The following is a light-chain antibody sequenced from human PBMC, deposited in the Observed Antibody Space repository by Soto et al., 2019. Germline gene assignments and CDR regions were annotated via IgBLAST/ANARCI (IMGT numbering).Light chain of an antibody. Sequence: EIVLTQSPGTLSLSPGERSTLSCMAIQSVSTKYVDWYQQKTGKAPSLLIYRASTRATGIPARFSGSGPGTECTLTINSLQSEDFEVYYCRQYSNWPLTFGGGTKVDIK. CDR2: RAS. J-gene: IGKJ4*01. CDR1: QSVSTK. V-gene: IGKV3-15*01. CDR3: RQYSNWPLT.